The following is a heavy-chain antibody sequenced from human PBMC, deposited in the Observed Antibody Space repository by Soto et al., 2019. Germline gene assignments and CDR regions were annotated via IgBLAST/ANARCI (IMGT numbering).Heavy chain of an antibody. CDR2: IYYSGST. V-gene: IGHV4-39*01. J-gene: IGHJ6*02. CDR3: ARLLNSSSWYGYYYYGMDV. Sequence: SETLSLTCTVSGGSISSSSYYWGWIRQPPGKGLEWIGSIYYSGSTYYNPSLKSRVTISVDTSKNQFSLKLSSVTAADTAVYYCARLLNSSSWYGYYYYGMDVWGQGTTVTVSS. D-gene: IGHD6-13*01. CDR1: GGSISSSSYY.